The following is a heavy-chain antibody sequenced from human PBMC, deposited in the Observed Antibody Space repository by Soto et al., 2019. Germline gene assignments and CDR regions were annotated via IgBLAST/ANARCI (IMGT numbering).Heavy chain of an antibody. Sequence: SETLSLTCAVSGGSISSYYWSWIRQPPGKGLEWIGYIYYSGSTNYNPSLKSRVTISVDTSKNQFSLKLSSVTAADTAVYYCAGGVPFDYWGQGTLVTVSS. V-gene: IGHV4-59*01. CDR1: GGSISSYY. D-gene: IGHD3-10*01. CDR3: AGGVPFDY. J-gene: IGHJ4*02. CDR2: IYYSGST.